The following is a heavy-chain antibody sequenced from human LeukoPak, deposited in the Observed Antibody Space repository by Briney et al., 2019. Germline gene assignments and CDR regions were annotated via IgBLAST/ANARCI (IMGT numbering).Heavy chain of an antibody. CDR2: INHSGST. CDR3: ARIRIVGATVDY. J-gene: IGHJ4*02. CDR1: GGSFSGYY. V-gene: IGHV4-34*01. Sequence: PSETLSLTCAVYGGSFSGYYWSWIRQPPGKGLEWIGEINHSGSTNYNPSLKSRVTISVDTSKNQFSLKLSSVTAADTAVYYCARIRIVGATVDYWGQGTLVTVSS. D-gene: IGHD1-26*01.